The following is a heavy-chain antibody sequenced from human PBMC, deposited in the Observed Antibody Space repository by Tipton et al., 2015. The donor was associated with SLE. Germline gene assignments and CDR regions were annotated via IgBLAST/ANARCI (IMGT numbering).Heavy chain of an antibody. J-gene: IGHJ2*01. CDR2: ISWNSGSI. V-gene: IGHV3-9*01. CDR1: GFTFDDYA. Sequence: LSLTCAASGFTFDDYAMHWVRQAPGKGLEWVSGISWNSGSIGYADSVKGRFTISRDNAKNSLYLQMNSLRAEDTALYYCAKDQGATTYRYFDLWGRGTLVTVSS. D-gene: IGHD1-26*01. CDR3: AKDQGATTYRYFDL.